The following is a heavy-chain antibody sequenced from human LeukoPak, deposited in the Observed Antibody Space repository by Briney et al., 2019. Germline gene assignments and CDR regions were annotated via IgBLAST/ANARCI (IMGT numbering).Heavy chain of an antibody. CDR1: GDXVSSNSAG. V-gene: IGHV6-1*01. CDR3: ARETYSALFT. CDR2: TYYRSKWYN. J-gene: IGHJ5*02. Sequence: SQTLSLTCAVSGDXVSSNSAGWNWIGQSPSRGLEWLGRTYYRSKWYNNYAVSVKSRITINPDTSKNQFSLQLNSVTPEDTAVYYCARETYSALFTWGQGTLVTVSS. D-gene: IGHD2-21*01.